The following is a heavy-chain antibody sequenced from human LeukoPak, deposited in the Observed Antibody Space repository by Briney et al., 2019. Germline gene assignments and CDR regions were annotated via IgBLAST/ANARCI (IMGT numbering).Heavy chain of an antibody. CDR3: ARVRSNYWFDP. Sequence: SETLSLTCTVSGGSISSYYWSWIRQPPGKGLEWIGYIYYSGSTNYNPSLKSRVTISVDTSKNQFSLKLSSVTAADTAVYYCARVRSNYWFDPWGQGTLVTVSS. CDR1: GGSISSYY. J-gene: IGHJ5*02. V-gene: IGHV4-59*01. CDR2: IYYSGST. D-gene: IGHD4-11*01.